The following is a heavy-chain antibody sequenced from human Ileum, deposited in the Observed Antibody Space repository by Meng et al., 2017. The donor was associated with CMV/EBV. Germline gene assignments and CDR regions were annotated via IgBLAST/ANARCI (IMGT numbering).Heavy chain of an antibody. Sequence: GGSLRLSCAASGFTFSSYEMNWVRQAPGKGLEWVSYISSSDSTIYYADSVKGRFTISRDNAKDSLYLQMNSLRAEDTAVYYCARVSSWNYYVDYWGQGALVT. CDR1: GFTFSSYE. D-gene: IGHD1-7*01. V-gene: IGHV3-48*03. J-gene: IGHJ4*02. CDR3: ARVSSWNYYVDY. CDR2: ISSSDSTI.